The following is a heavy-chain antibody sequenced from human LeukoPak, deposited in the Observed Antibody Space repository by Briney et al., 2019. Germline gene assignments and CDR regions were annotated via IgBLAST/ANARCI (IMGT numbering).Heavy chain of an antibody. J-gene: IGHJ5*02. V-gene: IGHV4-59*12. CDR1: GGSISSYY. CDR3: ARVCTTVTTDXXXWFDP. D-gene: IGHD4-17*01. CDR2: IYYSGST. Sequence: SETLSLTCTVSGGSISSYYWSWIRQPPGKGLEWIGYIYYSGSTNYNPSLKSRVTISVDTSKNQFSLKLSSVTAADTAVYYCARVCTTVTTDXXXWFDPWGQGTLVTVSS.